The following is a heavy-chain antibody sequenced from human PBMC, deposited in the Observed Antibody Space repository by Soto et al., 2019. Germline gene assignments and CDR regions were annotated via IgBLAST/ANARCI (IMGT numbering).Heavy chain of an antibody. CDR3: ARYLTGYSSSRAAFDI. V-gene: IGHV4-31*03. J-gene: IGHJ3*02. CDR2: IYYSGST. Sequence: QVQLQESGPGLVKPSQTLSLTCTVSGGSISSGGYYWSWIRQHPGKGLEWIGYIYYSGSTYYNPSLKRRVTISVDTSKNQFSLKLSSVTAADTAVYYCARYLTGYSSSRAAFDIWGQGTMVTVSS. CDR1: GGSISSGGYY. D-gene: IGHD6-13*01.